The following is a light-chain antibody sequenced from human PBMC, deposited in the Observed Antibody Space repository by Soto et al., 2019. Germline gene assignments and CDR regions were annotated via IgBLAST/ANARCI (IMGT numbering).Light chain of an antibody. Sequence: ALTPPASVSGSPGQSITISCTGTSSDVGGYIYVSWYQQHPGKAPKLMIYDVTNRPSGVSYRFSGSKSGNNAALTISGLQAEDVADYYCSSYTSSSSHVFGTGTKVTVL. CDR3: SSYTSSSSHV. J-gene: IGLJ1*01. V-gene: IGLV2-14*01. CDR1: SSDVGGYIY. CDR2: DVT.